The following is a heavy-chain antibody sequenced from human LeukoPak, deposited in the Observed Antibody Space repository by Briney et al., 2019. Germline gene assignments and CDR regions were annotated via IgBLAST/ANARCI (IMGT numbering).Heavy chain of an antibody. Sequence: PSETLSLTCTVCSGSISSYYWSWIRQPPGKGLEWFGYIYYSVSTNHNPSLKSRVTISVDTSKNQFSLKLSSVTAADTAVYYCARVDYGEYVYFQHWGQGTLVTVSS. V-gene: IGHV4-59*01. D-gene: IGHD4-17*01. CDR1: SGSISSYY. CDR3: ARVDYGEYVYFQH. CDR2: IYYSVST. J-gene: IGHJ1*01.